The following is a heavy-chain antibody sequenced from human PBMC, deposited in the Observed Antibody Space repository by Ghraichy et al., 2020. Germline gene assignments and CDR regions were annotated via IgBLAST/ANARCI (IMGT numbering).Heavy chain of an antibody. V-gene: IGHV3-23*01. CDR3: AKLTYYYDSSGYFPAAYFDY. CDR1: GFTFSSYA. J-gene: IGHJ4*02. D-gene: IGHD3-22*01. Sequence: GGSLRLSCAASGFTFSSYAMSWVRQAPGKGLEWVSAISGSGGSTYYADSVKGRFTISRDNSKNTLYLQMNSLRAEDTAVYYCAKLTYYYDSSGYFPAAYFDYWGQGTLVTVSS. CDR2: ISGSGGST.